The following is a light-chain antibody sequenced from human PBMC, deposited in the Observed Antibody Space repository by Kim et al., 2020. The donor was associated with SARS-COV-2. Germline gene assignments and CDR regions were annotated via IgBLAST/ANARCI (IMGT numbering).Light chain of an antibody. V-gene: IGLV4-69*01. CDR1: SGHSNYA. CDR2: VNSDGSL. CDR3: QTWDTGLWV. Sequence: QLVLTQSPSASASLGASVKLTCTLSSGHSNYAIAWHQQQPEKGPRYLMEVNSDGSLTKGDGIPDRFSGSSSGAERYLTIASLQSEDEADYYCQTWDTGLWVFGGGPKLTVL. J-gene: IGLJ3*02.